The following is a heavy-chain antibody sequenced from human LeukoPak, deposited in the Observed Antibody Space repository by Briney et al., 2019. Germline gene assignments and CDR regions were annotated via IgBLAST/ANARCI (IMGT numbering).Heavy chain of an antibody. D-gene: IGHD2-21*01. Sequence: GGSLRLSCAASGFTVKSNYMSWVRQAPGKGLEWVSVIYTNGGAYYADSLRGRFTISRDNSKNTLYLQMNSLRAEDTAVYYCATYSHAFDIWGQGTMVTVSS. CDR1: GFTVKSNY. CDR3: ATYSHAFDI. J-gene: IGHJ3*02. CDR2: IYTNGGA. V-gene: IGHV3-53*01.